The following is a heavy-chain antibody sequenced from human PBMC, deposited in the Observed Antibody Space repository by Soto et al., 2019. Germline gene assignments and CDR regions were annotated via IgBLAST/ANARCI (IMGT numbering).Heavy chain of an antibody. CDR3: ARAYYDFWSAGWAGGMDV. J-gene: IGHJ6*02. Sequence: SSETLSLTCTVSGGSISSYYWSWIRQPPGKGLEWIGYIYYSGSTNYNPSLKSRVTISVDTSKNQFSLKLSSVTAADTAVYYCARAYYDFWSAGWAGGMDVWGQGPTVTVSS. CDR1: GGSISSYY. CDR2: IYYSGST. V-gene: IGHV4-59*01. D-gene: IGHD3-3*01.